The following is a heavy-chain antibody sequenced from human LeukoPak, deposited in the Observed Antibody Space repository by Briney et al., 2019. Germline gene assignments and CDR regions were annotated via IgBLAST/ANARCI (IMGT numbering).Heavy chain of an antibody. V-gene: IGHV1-8*01. Sequence: VASEKVSCRASGYTFTSYDINWVRQATGQGLEWMGWMNPNSGNTGYAQKFQGRVTMTRNTSISTAYMELSSLRSEDTAVYYCAGGVYDSSVSDAFDIWGQGTMVTVSS. D-gene: IGHD3-22*01. CDR2: MNPNSGNT. J-gene: IGHJ3*02. CDR3: AGGVYDSSVSDAFDI. CDR1: GYTFTSYD.